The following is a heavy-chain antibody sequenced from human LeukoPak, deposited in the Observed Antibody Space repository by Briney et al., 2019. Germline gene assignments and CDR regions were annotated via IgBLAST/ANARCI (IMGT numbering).Heavy chain of an antibody. CDR3: SREQYTSGGSGWFGMDV. CDR1: GGSLSTYY. D-gene: IGHD6-19*01. Sequence: KPSETLSLTCSASGGSLSTYYWTWTRQPPGKGLEWIGFIHQSGSTEYNPSLKSRVTMSLDTSRNQFSLKMSTVTAADTAVYYCSREQYTSGGSGWFGMDVWGQGTTVTVSS. J-gene: IGHJ6*02. CDR2: IHQSGST. V-gene: IGHV4-59*12.